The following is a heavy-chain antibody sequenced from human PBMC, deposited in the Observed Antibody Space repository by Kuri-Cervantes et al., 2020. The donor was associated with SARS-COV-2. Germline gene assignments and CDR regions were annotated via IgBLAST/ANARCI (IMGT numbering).Heavy chain of an antibody. CDR2: INSDGSST. CDR3: ARADTGRDNFWSGYADY. V-gene: IGHV3-74*01. Sequence: GESLKISCAASGFTFSNYWMHWVRQGPGKGLVWVSRINSDGSSTSYADSVKGRFTISRDNAKNTLYLQMNSLRAEDTAVYYCARADTGRDNFWSGYADYWGQGTLVTVSS. J-gene: IGHJ4*02. D-gene: IGHD3-3*01. CDR1: GFTFSNYW.